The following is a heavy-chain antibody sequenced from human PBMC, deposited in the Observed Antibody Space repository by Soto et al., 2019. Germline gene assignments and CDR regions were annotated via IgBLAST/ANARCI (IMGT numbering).Heavy chain of an antibody. CDR3: ASSYGSGYRAFDS. CDR2: INPILSMS. J-gene: IGHJ4*02. D-gene: IGHD3-10*01. CDR1: GDTFTFYS. Sequence: QVQLVQSGAEVKKPGSSVRVSCKASGDTFTFYSINWVRQAPGLGLEWMGRINPILSMSNYAQRFQGRVTMTADKSTSTAYMELSSLRSEATAMYYCASSYGSGYRAFDSWGQGALVTVSS. V-gene: IGHV1-69*02.